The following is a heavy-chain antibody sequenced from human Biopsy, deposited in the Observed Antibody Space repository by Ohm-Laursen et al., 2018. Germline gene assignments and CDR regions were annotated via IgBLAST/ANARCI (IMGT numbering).Heavy chain of an antibody. CDR2: ISYTGYT. Sequence: GTLSLTCTVSGGSFTGHYWSWIRQPPGKGLEWIGHISYTGYTSYKSSLKSRVTISLDTSRKHFSLRLTSLAAADTAVYYCAKGSNEYGGLYFPHWGQGTLVTVSS. J-gene: IGHJ1*01. CDR1: GGSFTGHY. CDR3: AKGSNEYGGLYFPH. V-gene: IGHV4-59*08. D-gene: IGHD4-23*01.